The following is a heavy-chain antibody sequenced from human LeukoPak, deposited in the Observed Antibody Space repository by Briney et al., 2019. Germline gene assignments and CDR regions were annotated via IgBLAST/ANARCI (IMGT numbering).Heavy chain of an antibody. D-gene: IGHD2-15*01. CDR3: AREYCSGGSCYSRFDP. V-gene: IGHV4-61*01. Sequence: SETLSLTCSVSGGSVSSGSYYWSWIRQPPGKGLEWIGYIHYSGSTNYNPSLKSRVTISVDTSKNQFSLKLSSVTAADTAVYYCAREYCSGGSCYSRFDPWGQGTLVTVSS. J-gene: IGHJ5*02. CDR1: GGSVSSGSYY. CDR2: IHYSGST.